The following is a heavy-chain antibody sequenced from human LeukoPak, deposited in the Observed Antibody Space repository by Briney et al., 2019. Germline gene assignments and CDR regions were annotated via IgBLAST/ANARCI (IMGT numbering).Heavy chain of an antibody. CDR1: GYTFTSYD. Sequence: GASVKVSCKASGYTFTSYDINWVRQATGQGLEWMGWMNPNSGNTGYAQKFQGRVTITRDTSASTAYTELSSLRSEDTAVYYCATERQTVSIAAARNKATLDYWGQGTRVTVSS. CDR2: MNPNSGNT. J-gene: IGHJ4*02. CDR3: ATERQTVSIAAARNKATLDY. D-gene: IGHD6-13*01. V-gene: IGHV1-8*01.